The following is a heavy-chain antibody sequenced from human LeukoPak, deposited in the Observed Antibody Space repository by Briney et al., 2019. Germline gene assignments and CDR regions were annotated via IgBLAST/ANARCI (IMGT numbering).Heavy chain of an antibody. D-gene: IGHD3-10*01. CDR1: GFIFSGFT. CDR3: AKTGGSGTAYWYYYMDV. J-gene: IGHJ6*03. V-gene: IGHV3-23*01. CDR2: ILSTGDGT. Sequence: PGGSLRLSCAASGFIFSGFTMSWVRQAPGKGLEWVSSILSTGDGTYYAASVKGRFTISRDNSKNTLYLQMNSLRAEDTAVYYCAKTGGSGTAYWYYYMDVWGKGTTVTVSS.